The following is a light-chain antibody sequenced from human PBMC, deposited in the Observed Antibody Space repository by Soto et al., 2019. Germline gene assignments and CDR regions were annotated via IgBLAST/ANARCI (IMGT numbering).Light chain of an antibody. CDR1: SSDVGCYNF. Sequence: QSVLAQPPSASGSPGQSLTISCTGTSSDVGCYNFVSWYQQRPGKAPKLVIYEVTKRPSGVPDRFSGSKSGSPASLTVSGLQADAGADYFCASYAGTKLFVFGSGTRSPS. J-gene: IGLJ1*01. CDR2: EVT. CDR3: ASYAGTKLFV. V-gene: IGLV2-8*01.